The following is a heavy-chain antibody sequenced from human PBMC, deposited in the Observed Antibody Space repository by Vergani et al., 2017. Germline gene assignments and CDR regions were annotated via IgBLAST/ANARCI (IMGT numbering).Heavy chain of an antibody. Sequence: QVQLQQWGAGLLKPSETLSLTCAVYGGSFSGYYWSWIRQPPGKGLEWIGEINHSGSTNYNPSLKSRVTISVDTSKNQFSLKLSSVTAADTAVYYCARGQVGSYYGSGSLYGMDVWGQGTTVTVSS. CDR2: INHSGST. D-gene: IGHD3-10*01. V-gene: IGHV4-34*01. J-gene: IGHJ6*02. CDR1: GGSFSGYY. CDR3: ARGQVGSYYGSGSLYGMDV.